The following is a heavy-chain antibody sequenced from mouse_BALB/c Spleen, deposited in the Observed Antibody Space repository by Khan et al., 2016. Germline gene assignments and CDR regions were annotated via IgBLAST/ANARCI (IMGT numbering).Heavy chain of an antibody. V-gene: IGHV1-87*01. CDR3: ARGNSYYDFDY. CDR1: GYTFTSYW. CDR2: IYPGDGDT. D-gene: IGHD2-4*01. J-gene: IGHJ2*01. Sequence: QVQLKQSGAELARPGASVKVSCKASGYTFTSYWMQWVKQRPGQGLEWIGTIYPGDGDTRYTQRFKGKATFTADKSSGTAYMQLSSLASEDSAVYYCARGNSYYDFDYWGQGTTLTVSS.